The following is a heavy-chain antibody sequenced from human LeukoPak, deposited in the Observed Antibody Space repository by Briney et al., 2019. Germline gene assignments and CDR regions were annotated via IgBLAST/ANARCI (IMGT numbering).Heavy chain of an antibody. CDR1: GYTFTGYY. CDR3: ARVKQWLVRLGWFDP. V-gene: IGHV1-2*04. Sequence: ASVKVSCKASGYTFTGYYMHWVRQAPGQGLEWMGWINPNSGGTNYAQKFQGWVTMTRDTSISTAYMELSRLRSDDTAVYYCARVKQWLVRLGWFDPWSQGTLVTVSS. D-gene: IGHD6-19*01. J-gene: IGHJ5*02. CDR2: INPNSGGT.